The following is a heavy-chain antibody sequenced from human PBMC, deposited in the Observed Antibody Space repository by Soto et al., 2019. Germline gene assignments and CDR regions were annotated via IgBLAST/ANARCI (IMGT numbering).Heavy chain of an antibody. V-gene: IGHV4-39*01. CDR2: IYYSGST. J-gene: IGHJ6*02. CDR1: GGSISSSSYY. D-gene: IGHD6-19*01. Sequence: SETLSLTCTVSGGSISSSSYYWGWIRQPPGKGLEWIGSIYYSGSTYYNPSLKSRVTISVDTSKNQFSLKLSSVTAADTAVYYCARPIRSGRRDYYNGIDVWGQGTTVTVSS. CDR3: ARPIRSGRRDYYNGIDV.